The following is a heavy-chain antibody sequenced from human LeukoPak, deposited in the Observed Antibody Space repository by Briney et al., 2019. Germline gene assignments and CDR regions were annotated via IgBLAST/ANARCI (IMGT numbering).Heavy chain of an antibody. CDR3: ARGPNSNWSGLDF. J-gene: IGHJ4*02. CDR1: GFSFSGHW. CDR2: IRPTRSTT. D-gene: IGHD6-6*01. V-gene: IGHV3-74*01. Sequence: GGSLRLSCTSSGFSFSGHWMHWARELPGKGLVWVSRIRPTRSTTSYADSVKGRFTVSRDNAKNTLYLQVNNLRAEDTAVYYCARGPNSNWSGLDFWGQGTLLTVSS.